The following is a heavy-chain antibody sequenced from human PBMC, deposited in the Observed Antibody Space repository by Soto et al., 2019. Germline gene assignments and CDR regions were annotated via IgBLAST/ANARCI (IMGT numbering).Heavy chain of an antibody. V-gene: IGHV4-31*03. Sequence: SETLSLTCTVSGGSISSAGYYWSWIRQHPGQGLEWIGYIYYTGSTYYNPSLKSRVTISVDTSENQFSLQLSSVTAADMAVYFCARVSPYFDCWGQGTQVTVSS. J-gene: IGHJ4*02. CDR2: IYYTGST. CDR1: GGSISSAGYY. CDR3: ARVSPYFDC.